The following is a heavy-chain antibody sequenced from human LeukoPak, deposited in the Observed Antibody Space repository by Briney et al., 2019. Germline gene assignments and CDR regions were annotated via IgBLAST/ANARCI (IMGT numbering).Heavy chain of an antibody. V-gene: IGHV3-21*01. CDR1: GFTFSGYS. CDR3: ARDGNSSSWPNYYYYYYMDV. Sequence: GGSLRLSCAASGFTFSGYSMNWVRQAPGKGLEWVSSISSSSSYIYYADSVKGRFTISRDNAKNSLYLQMNSLRAEDTAVYYCARDGNSSSWPNYYYYYYMDVWGKGTTVTVSS. CDR2: ISSSSSYI. J-gene: IGHJ6*03. D-gene: IGHD6-13*01.